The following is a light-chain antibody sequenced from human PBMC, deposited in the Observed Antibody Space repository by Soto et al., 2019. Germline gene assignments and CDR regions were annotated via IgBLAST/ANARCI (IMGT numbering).Light chain of an antibody. CDR2: GAS. CDR3: QHYGGSPYT. CDR1: QSVGSSF. Sequence: EIVLTQSPGTLSLSPGERATLSCRASQSVGSSFLAWYQQKPGQAPRLLIYGASSRATVIPDRFSGSGSGTDVTLTISRLEPEDFAVYYCQHYGGSPYTVGQGTKLEIK. V-gene: IGKV3-20*01. J-gene: IGKJ2*01.